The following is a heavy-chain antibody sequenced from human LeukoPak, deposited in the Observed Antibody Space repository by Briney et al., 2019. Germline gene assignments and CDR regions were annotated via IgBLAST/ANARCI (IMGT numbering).Heavy chain of an antibody. J-gene: IGHJ4*02. D-gene: IGHD6-19*01. Sequence: SETLSLTCAVSGYSISSGYYWGWIRQPPGKGLQWIGSIYHSGSTYSNPSLRSRVTISADTSKNQFSLKLSSVTAADTAVYYCARSRAVAGSFDYWGQGTLITVSA. CDR2: IYHSGST. CDR3: ARSRAVAGSFDY. V-gene: IGHV4-38-2*01. CDR1: GYSISSGYY.